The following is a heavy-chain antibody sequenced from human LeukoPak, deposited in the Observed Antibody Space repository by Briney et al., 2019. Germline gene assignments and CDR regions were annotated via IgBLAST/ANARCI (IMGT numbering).Heavy chain of an antibody. CDR2: INSGSTYM. Sequence: KTGGSLTLSCAASGFTFSNYNMNWVRQAPGKGLEWVSFINSGSTYMYYADSVKGRFTISRDNAKNSLYLQINSLRAEDTAVYYCAREMGARLYYFDYWGQGTLVTVSS. CDR3: AREMGARLYYFDY. J-gene: IGHJ4*02. CDR1: GFTFSNYN. D-gene: IGHD3-16*01. V-gene: IGHV3-21*01.